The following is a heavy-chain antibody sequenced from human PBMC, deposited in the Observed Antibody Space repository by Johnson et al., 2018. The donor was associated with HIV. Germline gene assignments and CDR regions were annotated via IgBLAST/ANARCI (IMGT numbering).Heavy chain of an antibody. Sequence: QVQLVESGGGLVKPGRSLRLSCAASRFTFSTYGIHWVRQAPGKGLEWVAVTWYDASYKYCTDSVKGRFTMSRDNSKNTLCLQMDSLRAEDTAVYFGARDGKYISIGPDAFEVWGQGTMVAVSS. CDR2: TWYDASYK. D-gene: IGHD6-13*01. V-gene: IGHV3-33*01. J-gene: IGHJ3*01. CDR3: ARDGKYISIGPDAFEV. CDR1: RFTFSTYG.